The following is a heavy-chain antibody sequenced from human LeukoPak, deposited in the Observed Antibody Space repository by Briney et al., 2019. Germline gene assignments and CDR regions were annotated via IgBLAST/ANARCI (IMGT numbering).Heavy chain of an antibody. CDR1: GFTFSSYG. J-gene: IGHJ4*02. D-gene: IGHD3-9*01. CDR3: ARVEDYDILTGFDY. V-gene: IGHV3-30*02. CDR2: IRYDGSNK. Sequence: GGSLRLSCAASGFTFSSYGMHWVRQAPGKGLEWVAFIRYDGSNKYYADSVKGRFTISRDNAKNSLYLQMNSLRAEDTAVYYCARVEDYDILTGFDYWGQGTLVTVSS.